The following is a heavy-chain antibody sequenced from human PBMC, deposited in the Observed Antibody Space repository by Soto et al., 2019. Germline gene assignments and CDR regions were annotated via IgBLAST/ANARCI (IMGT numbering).Heavy chain of an antibody. CDR3: AKERSYSSSWFYFDY. CDR2: ISGSGGST. Sequence: WGSLRLSCAASGFTFISYAIIFFRHSPLKGLEWVSAISGSGGSTYYADSVKGRFTISRDNSKNTLYLQMNSLRAEDTAVYYCAKERSYSSSWFYFDYWGQGTLVTVSS. CDR1: GFTFISYA. V-gene: IGHV3-23*01. J-gene: IGHJ4*02. D-gene: IGHD6-13*01.